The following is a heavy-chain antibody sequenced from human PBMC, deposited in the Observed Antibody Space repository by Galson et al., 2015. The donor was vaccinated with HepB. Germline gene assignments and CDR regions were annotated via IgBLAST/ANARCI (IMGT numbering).Heavy chain of an antibody. CDR1: GGTFSSYA. Sequence: SVKVSCKASGGTFSSYAISWVRQAPGQGLEWMGGIIPIFGTANYAQKFQGRVTITADESTSTAYMELSSLRSEDTAVYYCARDAALGYCSGGSCPEDAFDIWGQGTMVTVSS. J-gene: IGHJ3*02. CDR3: ARDAALGYCSGGSCPEDAFDI. CDR2: IIPIFGTA. D-gene: IGHD2-15*01. V-gene: IGHV1-69*13.